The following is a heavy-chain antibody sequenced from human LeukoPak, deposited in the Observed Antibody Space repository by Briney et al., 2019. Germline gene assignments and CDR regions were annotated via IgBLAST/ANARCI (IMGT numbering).Heavy chain of an antibody. CDR1: GFTFSSYW. CDR2: IKQDGSEK. CDR3: SLYYYDSSGYYFDY. J-gene: IGHJ4*02. Sequence: GGSLRLSCAPSGFTFSSYWMSWVRQAPGKGLEWVANIKQDGSEKYYVDSVKGRFTISRDNSKNTLYLQMNSLRAEDTAVYYCSLYYYDSSGYYFDYWGQGTLVTVSS. V-gene: IGHV3-7*05. D-gene: IGHD3-22*01.